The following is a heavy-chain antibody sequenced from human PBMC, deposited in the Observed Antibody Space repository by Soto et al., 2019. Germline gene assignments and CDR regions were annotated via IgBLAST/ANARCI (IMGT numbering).Heavy chain of an antibody. CDR2: IDPGDSDT. Sequence: GESLKISCKVSGYTFTSCWIGWMRQMPGKGLESMGIIDPGDSDTRYSPSFQGQVTISVDKSITTAYLQWTSLKASDTAMYYCARCREGYNSLFDYWGQGTLVTVSS. J-gene: IGHJ4*02. CDR1: GYTFTSCW. CDR3: ARCREGYNSLFDY. V-gene: IGHV5-51*01. D-gene: IGHD5-12*01.